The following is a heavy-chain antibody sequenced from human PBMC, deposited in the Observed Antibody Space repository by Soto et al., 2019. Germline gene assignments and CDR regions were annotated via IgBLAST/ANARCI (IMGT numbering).Heavy chain of an antibody. CDR2: IGGNRRTT. V-gene: IGHV3-23*01. CDR1: GLTFSSNA. D-gene: IGHD6-13*01. J-gene: IGHJ4*02. Sequence: EVQLLESGGDLVQPGGSLRLSCAASGLTFSSNARTWVRQAQGKGLEWVSHIGGNRRTTYLADSVKGRFTISRDNSKNTLYLQMNSLRAEDTAVYYCAKASSISWGVFDYWGQGTLITVSS. CDR3: AKASSISWGVFDY.